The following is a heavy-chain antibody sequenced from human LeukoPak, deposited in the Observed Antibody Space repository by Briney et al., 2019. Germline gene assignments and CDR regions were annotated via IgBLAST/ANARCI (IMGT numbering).Heavy chain of an antibody. Sequence: PGGSLRLSCAASGFTFSSYSMNWVRQAPGKGLEWVSYISSSSSTIYYADSVKGRFTISRDNAKNSLYLQMNSLGAEDTAVYYCARAVTANIYYYYYMDVWGKGTTVTVSS. D-gene: IGHD1/OR15-1a*01. CDR1: GFTFSSYS. V-gene: IGHV3-48*01. CDR2: ISSSSSTI. J-gene: IGHJ6*03. CDR3: ARAVTANIYYYYYMDV.